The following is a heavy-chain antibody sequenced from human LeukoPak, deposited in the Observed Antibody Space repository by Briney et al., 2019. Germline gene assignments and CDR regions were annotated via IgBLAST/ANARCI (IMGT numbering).Heavy chain of an antibody. CDR2: ISSSSSYI. V-gene: IGHV3-21*01. D-gene: IGHD3-10*02. CDR3: AELGITMIGGV. Sequence: GGSLRLSCAASGFTLSSYSMKWVGQAPGKGLEWVSFISSSSSYIYYADSVKGRFTISRDNAKNSLYLQMNSLRAEDTAVYYCAELGITMIGGVWGKGTTVTISS. CDR1: GFTLSSYS. J-gene: IGHJ6*04.